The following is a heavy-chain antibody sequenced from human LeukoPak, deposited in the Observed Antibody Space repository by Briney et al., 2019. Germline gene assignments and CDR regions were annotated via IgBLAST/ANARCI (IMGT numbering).Heavy chain of an antibody. J-gene: IGHJ4*02. CDR3: ARAGSGVAAAGNAPGY. V-gene: IGHV3-33*01. CDR1: GFTFSSYG. D-gene: IGHD6-13*01. Sequence: PGGSLRLSCAASGFTFSSYGMPWVRQAPGKGLEWVAVIWYDGSNKYYADSVKGRFTISRDNFKNTLYLQMNSLRAEDTAVYYCARAGSGVAAAGNAPGYWGQGTLVTVSS. CDR2: IWYDGSNK.